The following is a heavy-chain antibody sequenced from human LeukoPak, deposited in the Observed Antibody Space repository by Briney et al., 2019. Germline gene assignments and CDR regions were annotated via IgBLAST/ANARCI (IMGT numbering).Heavy chain of an antibody. CDR1: GYTFTSYA. Sequence: ASVKVSCKASGYTFTSYAMHWVRQAPGQRLEWMGWINAGNGNTEYSQKFQGRVTITRDTSASTAYMELSSLRSEDTAVYYCARSPQNYYDSSGYPGDYWGQGTLVTVSS. J-gene: IGHJ4*02. D-gene: IGHD3-22*01. CDR3: ARSPQNYYDSSGYPGDY. V-gene: IGHV1-3*01. CDR2: INAGNGNT.